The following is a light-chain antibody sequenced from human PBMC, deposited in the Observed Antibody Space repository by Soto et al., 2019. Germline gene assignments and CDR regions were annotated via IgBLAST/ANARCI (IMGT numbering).Light chain of an antibody. CDR2: DAS. CDR1: QSISSW. V-gene: IGKV1-5*01. Sequence: DIQMTQSPSTLSASVGDRVTITCRASQSISSWLAWYQQKPGKAPKLLIYDASSLESGDPSRFSGSGSGTECTLTISSLQQDDCATYYCQQYKSYPVTLGQGTKLEIK. J-gene: IGKJ2*01. CDR3: QQYKSYPVT.